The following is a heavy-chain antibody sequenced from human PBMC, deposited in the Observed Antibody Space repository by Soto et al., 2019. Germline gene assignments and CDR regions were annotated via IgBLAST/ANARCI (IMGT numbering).Heavy chain of an antibody. V-gene: IGHV1-69*01. Sequence: QVQLVQSGAEVKKPGSSGKVSCKASGGTFSSYAISGVRQALGQGLEWRGGIIPIFGKANYAQKFQGRVTITADESTSTAYMGLSSLRSEDTAVYYCASRGISSGWYAPGPWGQGTLVTVSS. CDR3: ASRGISSGWYAPGP. D-gene: IGHD6-19*01. J-gene: IGHJ5*02. CDR1: GGTFSSYA. CDR2: IIPIFGKA.